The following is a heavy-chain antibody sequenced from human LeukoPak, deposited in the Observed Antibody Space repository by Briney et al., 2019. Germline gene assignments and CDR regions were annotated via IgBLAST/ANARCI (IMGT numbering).Heavy chain of an antibody. J-gene: IGHJ4*02. CDR2: ISGSGGST. D-gene: IGHD3-10*01. Sequence: GGSLRLSCAASGFTFSSYAMSWVRQAPGKGLEWVSAISGSGGSTYYADSVEGRFTISRDNSKNTLYLQMNSLRAEDTAVYYCAKGPDSEVLSWSSYYGSGNFYYWGQGTLVTVSS. CDR1: GFTFSSYA. V-gene: IGHV3-23*01. CDR3: AKGPDSEVLSWSSYYGSGNFYY.